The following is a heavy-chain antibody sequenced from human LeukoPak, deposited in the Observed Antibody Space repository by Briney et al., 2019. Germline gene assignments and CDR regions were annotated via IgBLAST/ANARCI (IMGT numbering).Heavy chain of an antibody. J-gene: IGHJ6*04. CDR2: IKEDGSEK. CDR1: GFTVSSNY. D-gene: IGHD3-16*01. CDR3: ASAYV. V-gene: IGHV3-7*01. Sequence: GGSLRLSCAASGFTVSSNYMSWVRQAPGKGLEWVASIKEDGSEKNFEDSVKGRFTISTDNAKNSLYLQMNSLRAEDTAVYYCASAYVWGKGTTVTVSS.